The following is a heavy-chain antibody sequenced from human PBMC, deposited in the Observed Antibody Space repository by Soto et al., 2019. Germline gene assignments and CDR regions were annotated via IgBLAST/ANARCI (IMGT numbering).Heavy chain of an antibody. V-gene: IGHV3-48*03. J-gene: IGHJ6*02. Sequence: EVQLVESGGGLVQPGGSLRLSCAASGFTFNSYEMNWVRQAPGKGLEWVSYITSSSSTIFYADSVKGRFTISRDNAKNSLYLQMNSLRAEETAVYYCARGRYNWNPDVWGQGTTVTVSS. CDR1: GFTFNSYE. CDR2: ITSSSSTI. D-gene: IGHD1-20*01. CDR3: ARGRYNWNPDV.